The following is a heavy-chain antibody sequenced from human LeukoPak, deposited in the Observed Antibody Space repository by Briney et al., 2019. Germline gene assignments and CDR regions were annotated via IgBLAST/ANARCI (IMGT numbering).Heavy chain of an antibody. Sequence: PGGPLRLSCAASGFPFSSYEMNWVRQAPGKGLEWVSYISSSGSTIYYADSVKGRFTISRDNAKNSLYLQMNSLRAEDTAVYYCAELGITMIGGVWGKGTTVTISS. CDR2: ISSSGSTI. CDR3: AELGITMIGGV. J-gene: IGHJ6*04. V-gene: IGHV3-48*03. CDR1: GFPFSSYE. D-gene: IGHD3-10*02.